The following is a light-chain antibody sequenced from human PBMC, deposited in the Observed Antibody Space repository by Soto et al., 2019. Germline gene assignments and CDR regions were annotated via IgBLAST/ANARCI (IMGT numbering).Light chain of an antibody. Sequence: QSVLTQPPSASGTPGQRVTISCSGSNSNIGTNTVNWYQQLPGTAPKLLIYRTNQRPSGIPDRFSGSKSGTSASLDISGLQSEDEADYYCTAWDGSLDGRVFGGGTKLTVL. CDR1: NSNIGTNT. J-gene: IGLJ3*02. V-gene: IGLV1-44*01. CDR2: RTN. CDR3: TAWDGSLDGRV.